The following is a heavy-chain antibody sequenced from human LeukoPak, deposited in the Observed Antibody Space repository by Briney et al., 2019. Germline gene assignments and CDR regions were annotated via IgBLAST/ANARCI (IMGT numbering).Heavy chain of an antibody. CDR2: IYPGDSDT. D-gene: IGHD3-10*01. J-gene: IGHJ3*02. CDR1: GYSFTSYW. CDR3: ARQIWFGEFGDAFDI. Sequence: GESLKISWKGSGYSFTSYWIGWVRQMPGKGLEWMGIIYPGDSDTRYSPSFQGQVTISADKSISTAYLQWSSLKASDTAMYYCARQIWFGEFGDAFDIWGQGTMVTVSS. V-gene: IGHV5-51*01.